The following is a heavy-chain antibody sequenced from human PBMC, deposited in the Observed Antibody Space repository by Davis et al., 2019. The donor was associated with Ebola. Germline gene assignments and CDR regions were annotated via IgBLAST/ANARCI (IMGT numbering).Heavy chain of an antibody. D-gene: IGHD3-22*01. J-gene: IGHJ1*01. Sequence: GESLKISCKGSGYSFTSYWISWVRQMPGKGLEWMGRIDPSDSYTNYSPSFQGHVTISADKSISTAYLQWSSLKASDTAMYYCARHDSSGYYIEYFQHWGQGTLVTVSS. CDR2: IDPSDSYT. CDR3: ARHDSSGYYIEYFQH. V-gene: IGHV5-10-1*01. CDR1: GYSFTSYW.